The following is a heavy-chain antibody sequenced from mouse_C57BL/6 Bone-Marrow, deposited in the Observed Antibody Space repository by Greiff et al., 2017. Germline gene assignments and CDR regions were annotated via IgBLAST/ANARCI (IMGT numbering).Heavy chain of an antibody. CDR1: GFTFSSYG. V-gene: IGHV5-6*01. CDR3: SRRMVTTFDY. Sequence: EVQRVESGGDLVKPGGSLKLSCAASGFTFSSYGMSWVRQTPDKRLAWVATISSGGSYTYYPDSVKGRFTISRDNATNTLYLQMSSLKSDDTAMYYCSRRMVTTFDYWGQGTTLTVSS. D-gene: IGHD2-2*01. J-gene: IGHJ2*01. CDR2: ISSGGSYT.